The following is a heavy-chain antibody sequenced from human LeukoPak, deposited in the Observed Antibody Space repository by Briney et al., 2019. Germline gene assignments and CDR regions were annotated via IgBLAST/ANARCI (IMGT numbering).Heavy chain of an antibody. J-gene: IGHJ4*02. V-gene: IGHV3-33*01. CDR1: GFTFSSYG. CDR2: IWYDGSNK. Sequence: GGSLRLSCAASGFTFSSYGMHWVRQAPGKGLEWVAVIWYDGSNKYYADSVKGRFTISRDNSKNTLYLQMNSPRAEDTAVYYCARGRQYNWNDLDYWGQGTLVTVSS. D-gene: IGHD1-1*01. CDR3: ARGRQYNWNDLDY.